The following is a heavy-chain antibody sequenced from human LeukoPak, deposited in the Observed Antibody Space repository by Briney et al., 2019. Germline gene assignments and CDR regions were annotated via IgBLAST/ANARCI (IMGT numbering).Heavy chain of an antibody. V-gene: IGHV1-2*02. CDR1: GYIFTAHK. D-gene: IGHD2/OR15-2a*01. CDR2: ISPSSCSS. J-gene: IGHJ5*02. CDR3: ATLRIIVPATFVFDT. Sequence: ASVKVSCKASGYIFTAHKIHWIRQAPGQGLDGVGWISPSSCSSSTAQRFEGRVTMTTDTSISTAYMDISSVRSDETDVYFCATLRIIVPATFVFDTWGQGTQVAVSS.